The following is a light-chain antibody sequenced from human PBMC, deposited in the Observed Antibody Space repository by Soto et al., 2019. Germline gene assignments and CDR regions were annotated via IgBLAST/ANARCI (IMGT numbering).Light chain of an antibody. V-gene: IGKV1-33*01. CDR2: DAS. J-gene: IGKJ5*01. CDR3: HQYDNLSVT. CDR1: QGISNW. Sequence: IQMTHAPSSLCASVGDRGTITCLASQGISNWLAWYQQRPGKAPKLLIYDASNLETGVPSRFSGSGSGTDFTFTISSLQPEDIETYYCHQYDNLSVTFGQGTRLEIK.